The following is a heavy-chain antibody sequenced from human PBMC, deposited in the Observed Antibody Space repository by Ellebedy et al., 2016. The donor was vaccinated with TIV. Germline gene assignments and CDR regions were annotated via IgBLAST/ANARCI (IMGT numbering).Heavy chain of an antibody. V-gene: IGHV3-74*01. CDR1: GFTLSSHW. J-gene: IGHJ4*02. Sequence: GESLKISCAASGFTLSSHWMHWVRQAPGKGLVWVSRIYSDGSNTIYADSVKGRFTISRDNAKNTLYLQMNSLRAEDTAVYYCARDSPHRRIDYWGQGTLVTVSS. CDR2: IYSDGSNT. CDR3: ARDSPHRRIDY. D-gene: IGHD1-14*01.